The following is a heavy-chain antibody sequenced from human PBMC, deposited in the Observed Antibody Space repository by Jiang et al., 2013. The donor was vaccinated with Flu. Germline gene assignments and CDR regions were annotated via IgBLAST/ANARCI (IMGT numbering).Heavy chain of an antibody. CDR2: AYAGWGSKSDP. CDR1: GGSAAHYY. J-gene: IGHJ4*02. D-gene: IGHD3-22*01. V-gene: IGHV4-59*02. CDR3: ARGYSYDLDGNYGGFDF. Sequence: GPGLVKPSETLSLTCSISGGSAAHYYWSWIRQSPGKGLEWIAFAYAGWGSKSDPKYNPSLRGRVTMSIDTSRDQLSLKLTSVTAADTALYFCARGYSYDLDGNYGGFDFWGQGTSGHRLL.